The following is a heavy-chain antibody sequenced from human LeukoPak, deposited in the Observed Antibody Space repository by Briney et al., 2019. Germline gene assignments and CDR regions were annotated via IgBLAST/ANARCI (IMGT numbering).Heavy chain of an antibody. J-gene: IGHJ4*02. CDR2: ISGSDNTR. CDR3: ARVQAPTYDSSGYYSY. Sequence: PGGSLRLSCAASGFTFSSYPMNWVRQAPGRGLEWGSHISGSDNTRSYADSVKGRFTISRDNAKNSLYLQMNSLRAEDTAVYYCARVQAPTYDSSGYYSYWGQGTLVTVSS. CDR1: GFTFSSYP. V-gene: IGHV3-48*03. D-gene: IGHD3-22*01.